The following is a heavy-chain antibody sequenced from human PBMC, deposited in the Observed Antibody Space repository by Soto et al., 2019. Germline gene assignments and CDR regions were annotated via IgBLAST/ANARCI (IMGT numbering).Heavy chain of an antibody. V-gene: IGHV4-30-2*01. CDR1: GASISRGGSS. Sequence: SETLSLTCAVSGASISRGGSSWTWSRQAPGTGLEWIGYIYHNGITNYNPSLKSRVTISVDKSQNQFSLSLNFVTAADTAVYYCARGLAVRGSYGLDVWGQGTTVTVSS. CDR2: IYHNGIT. CDR3: ARGLAVRGSYGLDV. D-gene: IGHD3-10*01. J-gene: IGHJ6*02.